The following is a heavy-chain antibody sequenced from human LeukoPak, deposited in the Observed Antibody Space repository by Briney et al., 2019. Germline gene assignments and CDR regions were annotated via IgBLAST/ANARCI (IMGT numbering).Heavy chain of an antibody. CDR1: GFTFSGSA. CDR2: IRSKANSYAT. J-gene: IGHJ6*03. V-gene: IGHV3-73*01. CDR3: TRVERSYYYYMDV. Sequence: GGSLRLSCAASGFTFSGSAMHWVRQASGKGLERVGRIRSKANSYATAYAASVKGRFTISRDDSKNTAYLQMNSLKTEDTAVYYCTRVERSYYYYMDVWGKGTTVTVSS.